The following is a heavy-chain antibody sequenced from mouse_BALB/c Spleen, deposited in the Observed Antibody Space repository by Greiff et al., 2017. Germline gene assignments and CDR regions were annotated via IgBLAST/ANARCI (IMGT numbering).Heavy chain of an antibody. CDR1: GYTFTSYW. CDR2: IYPGSGST. J-gene: IGHJ2*01. D-gene: IGHD1-1*01. Sequence: LQQPGPELVRPGASVKLSCKASGYTFTSYWMHWVKQRPGQGLEWIGNIYPGSGSTNYDEKFKSKATLTVDTSSSTAYMQLSSLTSEDSAGYYCTSPYYYGSSPYFDYWGQGTTLTVSS. V-gene: IGHV1S22*01. CDR3: TSPYYYGSSPYFDY.